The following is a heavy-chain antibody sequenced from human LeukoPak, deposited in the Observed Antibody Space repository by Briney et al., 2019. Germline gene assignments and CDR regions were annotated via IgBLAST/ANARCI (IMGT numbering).Heavy chain of an antibody. V-gene: IGHV1-69*05. Sequence: SVKVSCKASGGTFSSYAISWVRQPPGQGLEWMGGIIPIFGTANYAQKFQGRVTITTDESTSTAYMELSSLRSEDTAVYYCARGKGLMVNAFDIWGQGTMVTVSS. CDR2: IIPIFGTA. D-gene: IGHD5-18*01. CDR3: ARGKGLMVNAFDI. J-gene: IGHJ3*02. CDR1: GGTFSSYA.